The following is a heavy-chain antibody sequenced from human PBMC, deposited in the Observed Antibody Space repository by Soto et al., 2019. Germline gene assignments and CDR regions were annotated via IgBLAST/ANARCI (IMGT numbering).Heavy chain of an antibody. CDR1: GYSFTSYW. Sequence: ESLKISCKGSGYSFTSYWISWVRQMPGKGLEWMGRIDPSDSYTNYSPSFQGHVTISADKSISTAYLQWSSLKASDTAMYYCASRYYGFWSGSNYYYGMDVWGQGTTVTVSS. CDR2: IDPSDSYT. J-gene: IGHJ6*02. V-gene: IGHV5-10-1*01. CDR3: ASRYYGFWSGSNYYYGMDV. D-gene: IGHD3-3*01.